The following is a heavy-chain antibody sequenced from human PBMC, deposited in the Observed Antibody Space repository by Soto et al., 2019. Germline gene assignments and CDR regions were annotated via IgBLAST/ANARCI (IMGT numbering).Heavy chain of an antibody. Sequence: QVQLQESGPGLVKPSETLSLTCTVSGGSISSYYWSWIRQPPGKGLAWSGYIYSSGSTNYNPSLKSRVTISVYTSKNQFSLKLSSVTAADTAVYYCARGLTPRLTMVLSKYYMDVWGKGTTVTVSS. CDR3: ARGLTPRLTMVLSKYYMDV. V-gene: IGHV4-59*08. CDR1: GGSISSYY. J-gene: IGHJ6*03. CDR2: IYSSGST. D-gene: IGHD3-10*01.